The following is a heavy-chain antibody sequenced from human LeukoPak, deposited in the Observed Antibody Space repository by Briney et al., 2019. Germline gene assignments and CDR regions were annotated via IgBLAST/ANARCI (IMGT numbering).Heavy chain of an antibody. CDR2: IYSGGST. CDR3: ARDKEGGSNDH. D-gene: IGHD2-15*01. V-gene: IGHV3-53*01. CDR1: GFTVSSNY. J-gene: IGHJ4*02. Sequence: PGGSLRLSCAASGFTVSSNYMSWVRQAPGKGLEWVSVIYSGGSTYYADSVKGRFTISRDNTKNLVYLQMSGLRVDDTAIYYCARDKEGGSNDHWGQGTLVTVSS.